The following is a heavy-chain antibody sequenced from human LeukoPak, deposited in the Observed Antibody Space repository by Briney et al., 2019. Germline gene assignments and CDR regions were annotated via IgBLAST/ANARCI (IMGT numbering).Heavy chain of an antibody. J-gene: IGHJ4*02. D-gene: IGHD6-19*01. CDR2: IYSGGST. CDR1: GFTVSSNY. Sequence: GGSLRLSCAASGFTVSSNYMSWVRQAPGKGLEWVSVIYSGGSTYYADSVKGRYTISRDNSKNTLYLQMNSLRAEDTAVYYCARDHARSEGVAAYYFDYWGQGTLVTVSS. CDR3: ARDHARSEGVAAYYFDY. V-gene: IGHV3-53*01.